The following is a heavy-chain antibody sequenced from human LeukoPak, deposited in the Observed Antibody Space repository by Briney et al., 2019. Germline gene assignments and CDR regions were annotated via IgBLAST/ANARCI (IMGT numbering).Heavy chain of an antibody. CDR3: ARHPYPWSYSSSSHWFDP. V-gene: IGHV5-10-1*01. Sequence: GESLQISCKGSGYSFTSYWISWVRQMPGKGLEWMGRIDPSDSYTNYSPSFQGHVTISADKSISTAYLQWSSLKASDTAMYYCARHPYPWSYSSSSHWFDPWGQGTLVTVSS. J-gene: IGHJ5*02. CDR1: GYSFTSYW. CDR2: IDPSDSYT. D-gene: IGHD6-6*01.